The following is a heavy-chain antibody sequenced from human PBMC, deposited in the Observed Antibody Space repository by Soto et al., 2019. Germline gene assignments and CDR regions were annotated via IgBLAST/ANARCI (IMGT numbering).Heavy chain of an antibody. CDR1: SGSIGTYF. CDR2: IYYSGTT. D-gene: IGHD1-26*01. CDR3: ARGRGGTYDAFDI. J-gene: IGHJ3*02. V-gene: IGHV4-59*01. Sequence: QVQLRESGPGLVKPSETLSLTCTVSSGSIGTYFWSWIRQPPGKGLEWIGYIYYSGTTNYNPSLKSRVTIFLDTSKNQFSLRLSSVTAGDTAVYYCARGRGGTYDAFDIWGQGTLVTVSS.